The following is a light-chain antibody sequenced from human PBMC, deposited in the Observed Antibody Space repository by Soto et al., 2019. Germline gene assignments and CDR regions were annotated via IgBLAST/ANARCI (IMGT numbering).Light chain of an antibody. J-gene: IGKJ1*01. CDR1: EDINDW. V-gene: IGKV1-5*01. CDR3: QQYKRRRT. Sequence: DIQMPQSPSTLSASVGDRVSVTCRASEDINDWLAWYQQKPGNAPKFLIYDASTLQSGVPSRFSGSGSGTEFTLTISILQPDDSATYCCQQYKRRRTFGQGTKVDI. CDR2: DAS.